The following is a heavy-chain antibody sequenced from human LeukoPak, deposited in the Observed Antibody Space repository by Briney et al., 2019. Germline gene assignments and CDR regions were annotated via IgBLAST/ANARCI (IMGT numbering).Heavy chain of an antibody. J-gene: IGHJ6*03. V-gene: IGHV1-69*06. CDR1: GYTFTGYY. CDR2: IIPMFGTP. D-gene: IGHD3-10*02. CDR3: ARLFGELFLPSDYYYYMDV. Sequence: ASVKVSCKASGYTFTGYYMHWVRQAPGQGLEWMGGIIPMFGTPNYAQRLQGRVTITADKSTKTAYMELTSLRSEDTAVYFCARLFGELFLPSDYYYYMDVWGKGTTVTVSS.